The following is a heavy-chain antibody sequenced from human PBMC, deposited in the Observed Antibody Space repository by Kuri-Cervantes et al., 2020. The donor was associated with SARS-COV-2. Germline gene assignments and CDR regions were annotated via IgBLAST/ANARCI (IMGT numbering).Heavy chain of an antibody. CDR3: ATGPIKQHAIVGATTRLRYYYGMDV. CDR1: GGSISSYY. Sequence: SETLSLTCTVSGGSISSYYWSWIRQPPGKGLEWIGYIYYSGSTNYNPSLKSRVTISVDTSKNQFSLKLSSVTAADTAVYYCATGPIKQHAIVGATTRLRYYYGMDVWGQGTTVTVSS. J-gene: IGHJ6*02. D-gene: IGHD1-26*01. CDR2: IYYSGST. V-gene: IGHV4-59*01.